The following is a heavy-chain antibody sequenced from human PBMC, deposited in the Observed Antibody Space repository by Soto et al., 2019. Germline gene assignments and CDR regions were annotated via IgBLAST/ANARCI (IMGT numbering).Heavy chain of an antibody. J-gene: IGHJ6*02. CDR2: IYYSGST. Sequence: SETLSLTCTVSGGSISSSSYFWGWIRQPPGKGLEWIGSIYYSGSTYYNPSLKSRVAISVDTSKNQFSLKLSSVTAADTAVYYCARHVRDDFWSGYEGEDYYYGMDVWGQGTTVTVSS. D-gene: IGHD3-3*01. CDR1: GGSISSSSYF. CDR3: ARHVRDDFWSGYEGEDYYYGMDV. V-gene: IGHV4-39*01.